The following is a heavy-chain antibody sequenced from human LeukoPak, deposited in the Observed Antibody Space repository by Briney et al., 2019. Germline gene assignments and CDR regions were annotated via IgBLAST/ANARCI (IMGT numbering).Heavy chain of an antibody. D-gene: IGHD5-18*01. CDR1: GGTFSSYA. Sequence: GASVKVSCKASGGTFSSYAISWVRQAPGQGLEWMGGIIPIFGTANYAQKFQGRVTITADESTSTAYMELSSLRSEDTAVYYCARGYSYGYGWFDPWGQGTLVTVSS. V-gene: IGHV1-69*01. J-gene: IGHJ5*02. CDR2: IIPIFGTA. CDR3: ARGYSYGYGWFDP.